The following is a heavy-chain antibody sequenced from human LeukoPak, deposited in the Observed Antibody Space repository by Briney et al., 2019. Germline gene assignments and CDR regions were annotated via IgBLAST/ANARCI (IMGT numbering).Heavy chain of an antibody. CDR1: GFTFSSKA. D-gene: IGHD6-19*01. CDR2: ISYDGGNK. Sequence: PGRSLRLSCAASGFTFSSKALHWVRPAPGKGLEWVAVISYDGGNKYYADSVKGRFTISRDNYKNTVFLQMNSLRPEDTAVYYCARDLSGWASMYSYFDYWGQGTLVTVSS. V-gene: IGHV3-30-3*01. J-gene: IGHJ4*02. CDR3: ARDLSGWASMYSYFDY.